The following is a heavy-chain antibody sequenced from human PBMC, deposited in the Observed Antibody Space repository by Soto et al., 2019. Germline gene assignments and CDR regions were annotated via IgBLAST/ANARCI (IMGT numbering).Heavy chain of an antibody. CDR1: VGSIRSVGYS. CDR3: AREGISYYYGMDV. CDR2: IYHSGST. D-gene: IGHD2-15*01. V-gene: IGHV4-30-2*01. J-gene: IGHJ6*02. Sequence: TLSLTCAVSVGSIRSVGYSWSWIRQPPGKGLEWIGYIYHSGSTYYNPSLKSRVTISVDRSKNQFSLKLSSVTAADTAVYYCAREGISYYYGMDVWGQGNTVTVSS.